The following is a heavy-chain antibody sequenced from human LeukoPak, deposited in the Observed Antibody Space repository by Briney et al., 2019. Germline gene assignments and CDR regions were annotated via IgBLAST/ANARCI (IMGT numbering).Heavy chain of an antibody. CDR3: ARDGRSITIFGVVTPGAFDI. V-gene: IGHV3-21*01. J-gene: IGHJ3*02. D-gene: IGHD3-3*01. CDR1: GFTFSSYS. Sequence: PGGSLRLSCAASGFTFSSYSMNWVRQAPGKGLEWVSSISRSSSYIYYADSVKGRFTISRDNAKNSLYLQMNSLRAEDTAVYYCARDGRSITIFGVVTPGAFDIWGQGTMVTVSS. CDR2: ISRSSSYI.